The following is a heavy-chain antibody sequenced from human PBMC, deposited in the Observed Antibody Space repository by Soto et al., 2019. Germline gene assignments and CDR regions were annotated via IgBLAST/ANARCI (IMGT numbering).Heavy chain of an antibody. CDR3: ARHGAGVRYCSGGSCYLDYYYGMDV. D-gene: IGHD2-15*01. J-gene: IGHJ6*02. CDR2: IYPGDSDT. CDR1: GYSFTSYW. V-gene: IGHV5-51*01. Sequence: PGESLKISCKGSGYSFTSYWIGWVRQMPGKGLEWMGIIYPGDSDTRYSPSFQGQVTISADKSISTAYLQWSSLKASDTAMYYCARHGAGVRYCSGGSCYLDYYYGMDVWGQGTTVTVSS.